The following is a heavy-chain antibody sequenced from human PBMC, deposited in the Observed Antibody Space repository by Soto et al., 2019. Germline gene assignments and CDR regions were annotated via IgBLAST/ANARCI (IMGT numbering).Heavy chain of an antibody. D-gene: IGHD6-13*01. CDR2: ISSSSSYT. Sequence: QVQLVESGGGLVKPGGSLRLSCAASGFTFSNYYMSWIRQAPGKGLEWVSYISSSSSYTNYADSVKGRFTISRDNAKNSLSLQMNSLRAEDTAVYYCARGYSSSWYVNYYYGMDVWGQGTTVTVSS. J-gene: IGHJ6*02. CDR1: GFTFSNYY. CDR3: ARGYSSSWYVNYYYGMDV. V-gene: IGHV3-11*05.